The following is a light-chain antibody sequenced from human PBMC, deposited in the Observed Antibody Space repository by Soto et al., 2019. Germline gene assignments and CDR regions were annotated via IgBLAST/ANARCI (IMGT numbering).Light chain of an antibody. J-gene: IGLJ2*01. CDR1: SSNIGANYN. V-gene: IGLV1-40*01. CDR3: QSYDSSLSVL. CDR2: GNS. Sequence: QPVLTQPPSVSGAPGQRVTISCTGSSSNIGANYNVHWYQQLPGTAPKLLIYGNSNRPSGVPDRFSGSKSGTSAFLAITGLQAEDEADYYCQSYDSSLSVLFGGGTKLTVL.